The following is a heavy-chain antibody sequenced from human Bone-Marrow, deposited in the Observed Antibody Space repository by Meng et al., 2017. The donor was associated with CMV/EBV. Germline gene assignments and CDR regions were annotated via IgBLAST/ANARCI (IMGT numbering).Heavy chain of an antibody. CDR1: GGSISSYY. D-gene: IGHD4/OR15-4a*01. CDR3: ASSGAGMDV. Sequence: SEPLSLTCTVSGGSISSYYWSWIRQPPGKGLEWIGYIYYSGSTNYNPSLKSRVAISVDTSKNQFSLKLSSVTAADTAVYYCASSGAGMDVWGQGTTVTVSS. CDR2: IYYSGST. V-gene: IGHV4-59*01. J-gene: IGHJ6*02.